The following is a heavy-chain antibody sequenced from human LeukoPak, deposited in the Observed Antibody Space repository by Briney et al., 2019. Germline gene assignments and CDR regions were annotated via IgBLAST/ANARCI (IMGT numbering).Heavy chain of an antibody. CDR1: GFTFSGLG. D-gene: IGHD4-17*01. Sequence: PGGSLRLSCAASGFTFSGLGMHWVRQAPGKGLEWVAAISSDGSAKFYTDSVKGRFTISRDNSNNTLYLQMNSLGAEDTAVYYCAKRGSYGDRPYYFDYWGQGTLVTVSS. J-gene: IGHJ4*02. CDR2: ISSDGSAK. V-gene: IGHV3-30*18. CDR3: AKRGSYGDRPYYFDY.